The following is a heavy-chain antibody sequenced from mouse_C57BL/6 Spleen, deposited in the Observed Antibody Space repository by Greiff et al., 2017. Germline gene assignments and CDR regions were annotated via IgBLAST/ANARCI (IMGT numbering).Heavy chain of an antibody. J-gene: IGHJ4*01. CDR3: ARHFLYGYDEDYAMDY. D-gene: IGHD2-2*01. CDR1: GFSLTSYG. Sequence: VKLQESGPGLVAPSQSLSITCTVSGFSLTSYGVHWVRQPPGTGLEWLVVIWSDGSTTYNSALKSRLSISKDNSKSQVFLKMNSLQTDDTAMYYCARHFLYGYDEDYAMDYWGQGTSVTVSS. V-gene: IGHV2-6-1*01. CDR2: IWSDGST.